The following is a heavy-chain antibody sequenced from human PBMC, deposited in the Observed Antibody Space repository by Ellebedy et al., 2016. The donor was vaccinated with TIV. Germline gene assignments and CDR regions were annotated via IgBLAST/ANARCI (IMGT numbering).Heavy chain of an antibody. CDR1: GFTFSDYA. J-gene: IGHJ4*02. D-gene: IGHD1-14*01. V-gene: IGHV3-23*01. Sequence: GESLKISCAASGFTFSDYAMSWVRQAPGKGLEWVSGFGVSGDTTYYTDSVKGRFTISRDNSKKTLYLQMSSLRTEDTAIYYCARGRPGTYIHHAFDNWGQGTLVTVSS. CDR3: ARGRPGTYIHHAFDN. CDR2: FGVSGDTT.